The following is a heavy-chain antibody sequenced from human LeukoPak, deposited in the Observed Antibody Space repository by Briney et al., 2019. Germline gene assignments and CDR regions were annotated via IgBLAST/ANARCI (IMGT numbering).Heavy chain of an antibody. D-gene: IGHD6-13*01. Sequence: SETLSLTCAVYGGSFSGYYWSWIRQPPGKGLEWIGEINHSGSTNYNPSLKSRVTISVDTSKSQFSLKLSSVTAADTAVYLCARGGIVTAGTKWLNYWGQGTLVTVSS. V-gene: IGHV4-34*01. CDR1: GGSFSGYY. CDR2: INHSGST. J-gene: IGHJ4*02. CDR3: ARGGIVTAGTKWLNY.